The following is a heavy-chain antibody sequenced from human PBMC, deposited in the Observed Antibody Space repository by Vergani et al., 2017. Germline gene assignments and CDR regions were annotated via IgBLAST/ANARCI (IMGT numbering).Heavy chain of an antibody. V-gene: IGHV4-61*02. CDR1: GGSISSGSYY. CDR3: ARDYYDSSGYYVLDY. D-gene: IGHD3-22*01. J-gene: IGHJ4*02. Sequence: QVQLQESGPGLVKPSQTLSLTCTVSGGSISSGSYYWSWIRQPAGKGLEWIGRIYTSGSTNYNPSLKSRVTISLDTSKNQFSLKLSSVTAADTAVYYCARDYYDSSGYYVLDYWGQGTLVTVSS. CDR2: IYTSGST.